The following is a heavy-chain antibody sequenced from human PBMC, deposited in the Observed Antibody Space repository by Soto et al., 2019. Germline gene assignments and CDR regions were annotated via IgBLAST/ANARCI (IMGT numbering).Heavy chain of an antibody. CDR2: ISYDGSHK. CDR1: GFTFSSYG. V-gene: IGHV3-30*18. D-gene: IGHD1-26*01. Sequence: QVQLVESGGGVVQPGRSLRLSCAASGFTFSSYGTHWVRQAPGKGLEWVAVISYDGSHKYYADSVRGRFTISRDNSKNAVYLQMNSLRAEDTAVFYCAKELSEWELLGLQHWGQGTLVIVSS. CDR3: AKELSEWELLGLQH. J-gene: IGHJ1*01.